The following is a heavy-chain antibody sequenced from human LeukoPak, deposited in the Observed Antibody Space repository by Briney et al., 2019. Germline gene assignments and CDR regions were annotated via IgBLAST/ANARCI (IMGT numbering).Heavy chain of an antibody. D-gene: IGHD3-10*01. CDR3: ARDYAGAFDY. CDR1: GFTFDDYG. V-gene: IGHV3-48*04. J-gene: IGHJ4*02. Sequence: GGSLRLSCAASGFTFDDYGMSWVRQAPGKGLEWVSYISSSSSTIYYADSVKGRFTISRDNAKNSLYLQMNSLRAEDTAVYYCARDYAGAFDYWGQGTLVTVSS. CDR2: ISSSSSTI.